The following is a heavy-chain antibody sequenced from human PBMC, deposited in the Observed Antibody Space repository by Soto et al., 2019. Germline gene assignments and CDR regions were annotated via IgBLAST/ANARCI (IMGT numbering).Heavy chain of an antibody. CDR1: GYTFTDYY. J-gene: IGHJ4*02. V-gene: IGHV1-2*04. CDR2: INPQSGGT. D-gene: IGHD6-19*01. CDR3: ARVPNFFAYSSPPPAYHFDY. Sequence: QVQLVQSGAEVKNPGASVKVSCRTSGYTFTDYYLHWVRQAPGKGLEWMGWINPQSGGTNYAQRFRACVTLTRDPSISTAYMELSRLKSDSTAVYYCARVPNFFAYSSPPPAYHFDYWGQGTPVTVSS.